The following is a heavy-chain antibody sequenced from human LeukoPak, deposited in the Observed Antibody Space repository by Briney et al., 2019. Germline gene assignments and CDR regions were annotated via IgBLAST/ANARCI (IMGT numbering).Heavy chain of an antibody. D-gene: IGHD2-21*01. CDR2: VLYDGSNK. J-gene: IGHJ4*02. Sequence: GGSLRLSCAASGFTFTRYTMHWVRQAPGKGLERVAVVLYDGSNKYYADSVKGRFTLSRDNSKNTLSLQMNTLRADDTAVYYCVRDNYGGILDFWGQGTPVTVSS. CDR1: GFTFTRYT. CDR3: VRDNYGGILDF. V-gene: IGHV3-30*04.